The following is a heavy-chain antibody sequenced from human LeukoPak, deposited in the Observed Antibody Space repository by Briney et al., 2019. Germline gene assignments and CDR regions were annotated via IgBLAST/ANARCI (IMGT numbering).Heavy chain of an antibody. Sequence: PGGSLRLFCAASGFTSSSYGMHWVRQAPGKGLEWVAVIWYDGSNKYYADSVKGRFTISRDNSKTTLYLQMNSLRAEDTAVYYCAVTDYYGSGSYYSPLDYWGQGTLVTVSS. CDR3: AVTDYYGSGSYYSPLDY. J-gene: IGHJ4*02. CDR2: IWYDGSNK. D-gene: IGHD3-10*01. CDR1: GFTSSSYG. V-gene: IGHV3-33*01.